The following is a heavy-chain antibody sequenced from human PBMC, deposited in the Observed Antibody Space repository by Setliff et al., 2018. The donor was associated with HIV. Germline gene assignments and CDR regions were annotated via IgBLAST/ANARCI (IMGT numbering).Heavy chain of an antibody. D-gene: IGHD6-13*01. CDR1: GYSISSGYY. CDR2: IYHSGST. J-gene: IGHJ3*02. Sequence: KSSETLSLTCAVSGYSISSGYYWGCIRQPPGKGLEWIGSIYHSGSTYYNPSLKSRVTISVDTSKNEFSLKLSSVTAADTAVYYCARHDDTSSWLDAFDIWGQGTMVTVSS. V-gene: IGHV4-38-2*01. CDR3: ARHDDTSSWLDAFDI.